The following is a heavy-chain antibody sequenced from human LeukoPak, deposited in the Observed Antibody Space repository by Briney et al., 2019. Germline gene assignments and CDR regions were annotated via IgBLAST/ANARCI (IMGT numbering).Heavy chain of an antibody. J-gene: IGHJ4*02. CDR2: IYWDDDK. D-gene: IGHD3-16*02. V-gene: IGHV2-5*02. CDR3: AHSKPLYDYVWGSYPPLDYFDY. CDR1: GFSLSTSGVG. Sequence: ESGPTLVKPTQTLTLTCTFSGFSLSTSGVGVGWIRQPPGKALEWLALIYWDDDKRYSPSLKSRLTITKDTSKNQVVLTMTNMDPVDTATYYCAHSKPLYDYVWGSYPPLDYFDYWGQGTLVTVSS.